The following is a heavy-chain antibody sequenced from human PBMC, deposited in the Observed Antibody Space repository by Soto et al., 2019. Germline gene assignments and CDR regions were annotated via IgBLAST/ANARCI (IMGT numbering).Heavy chain of an antibody. Sequence: GESLKISCKGSGYSFTGYWIGWVRQMPGKGLEWMGIIYPGDSDTRYSPSFQGQVTISADKSISTAYLQWSSLKASDTAMYYCARLEYCSSTSCYNDYYYGMDVWGQGTTVTVSS. CDR1: GYSFTGYW. D-gene: IGHD2-2*02. CDR2: IYPGDSDT. CDR3: ARLEYCSSTSCYNDYYYGMDV. J-gene: IGHJ6*02. V-gene: IGHV5-51*01.